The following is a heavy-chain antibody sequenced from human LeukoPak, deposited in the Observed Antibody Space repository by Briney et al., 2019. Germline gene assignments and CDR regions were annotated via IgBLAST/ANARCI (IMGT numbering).Heavy chain of an antibody. CDR2: INHSGST. CDR3: ARSLSGWFDY. Sequence: SETLSLTCAVYGGSFSGYYWSWIRQPPGKGLEWIGEINHSGSTNYNPSLKSRVTMSVDTSKNQFSLKLSSVTAADTAVYYCARSLSGWFDYWGQGTLVTVSS. CDR1: GGSFSGYY. V-gene: IGHV4-34*01. J-gene: IGHJ4*02. D-gene: IGHD6-19*01.